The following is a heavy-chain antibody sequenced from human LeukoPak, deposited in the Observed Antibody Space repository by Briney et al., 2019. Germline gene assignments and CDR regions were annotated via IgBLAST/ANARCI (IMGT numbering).Heavy chain of an antibody. J-gene: IGHJ4*02. CDR2: ISSSSSYI. CDR3: ARDRAESTLDY. V-gene: IGHV3-21*01. Sequence: GGSLRLSCAASGFTLSSYTMNWVRQAPGKGLEWVSSISSSSSYIYYADSVKGRFTISRDNARNTLYLQMNSLRAEDTAVYYCARDRAESTLDYWGQGTLVTVSS. CDR1: GFTLSSYT.